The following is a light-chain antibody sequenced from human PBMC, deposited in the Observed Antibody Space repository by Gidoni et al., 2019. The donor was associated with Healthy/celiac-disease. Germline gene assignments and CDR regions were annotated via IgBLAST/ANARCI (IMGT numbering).Light chain of an antibody. J-gene: IGKJ1*01. CDR1: QSVSSSY. Sequence: ELVLTQSPGTLSLSPGERATLSCRATQSVSSSYLAWYPQKPGQAPSLLIYGASSRATGIPDSFSGSGSGTDFTLTISRLEPEDFAVYYCQQYGSSPLTFGQGTKVEIK. V-gene: IGKV3-20*01. CDR3: QQYGSSPLT. CDR2: GAS.